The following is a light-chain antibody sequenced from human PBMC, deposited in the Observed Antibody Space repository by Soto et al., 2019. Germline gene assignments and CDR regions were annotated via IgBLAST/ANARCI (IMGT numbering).Light chain of an antibody. CDR1: QSVSSNS. J-gene: IGKJ1*01. V-gene: IGKV3-20*01. Sequence: EGVLTQSPGTLSLSPGERATLSCRARQSVSSNSLAWYQQKPGKAPRILIFAASSRATGIPDKFSGSGSGTDFTLTISRLEPDDFAVYYCQHYGSPSWTFGQGTKVDI. CDR3: QHYGSPSWT. CDR2: AAS.